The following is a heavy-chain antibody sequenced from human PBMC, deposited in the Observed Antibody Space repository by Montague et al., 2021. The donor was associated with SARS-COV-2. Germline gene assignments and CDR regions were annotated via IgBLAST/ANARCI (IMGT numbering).Heavy chain of an antibody. J-gene: IGHJ3*01. CDR1: GGSITNNIDY. CDR3: ARLKRYFDSSGSPSAFDF. D-gene: IGHD3-22*01. V-gene: IGHV4-39*02. Sequence: SETLSLTCTASGGSITNNIDYWAWIRQPPGKGLEWIGSIHYTGNTYYXPSLKSRVTISVVTSKNHFTLKLSSVTAAETAVYYCARLKRYFDSSGSPSAFDFWGQGTKVTVSS. CDR2: IHYTGNT.